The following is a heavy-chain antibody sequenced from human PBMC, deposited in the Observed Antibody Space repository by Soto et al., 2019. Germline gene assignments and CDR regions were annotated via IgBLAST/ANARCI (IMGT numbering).Heavy chain of an antibody. CDR1: GFTFSDHY. D-gene: IGHD1-20*01. Sequence: GGSLRLSCAASGFTFSDHYMDWVRQAPGKGLEWVGRTRNKANSYTTEYAASVKGRFTISRDDSKNSLYLQMNSLKTEDTAVYYCARVFQGITGTTSLYYYYYMDVWGKGTTVTVSS. CDR3: ARVFQGITGTTSLYYYYYMDV. V-gene: IGHV3-72*01. CDR2: TRNKANSYTT. J-gene: IGHJ6*03.